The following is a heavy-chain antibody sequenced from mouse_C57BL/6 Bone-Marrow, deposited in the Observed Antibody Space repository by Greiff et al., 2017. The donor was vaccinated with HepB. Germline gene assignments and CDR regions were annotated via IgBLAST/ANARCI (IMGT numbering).Heavy chain of an antibody. J-gene: IGHJ3*01. CDR1: GFSFNTYA. CDR3: VAYYSTWFAY. V-gene: IGHV10-1*01. D-gene: IGHD2-5*01. Sequence: EVKLMESGGGLVQPKGSLKLSCAASGFSFNTYAMNWVRQAPGKGLEWVARIRSKSNNYATYYADSVKDRFTISRDDSESMLYLQMNNLKTEDTAMYYCVAYYSTWFAYWGQGTLVTVSA. CDR2: IRSKSNNYAT.